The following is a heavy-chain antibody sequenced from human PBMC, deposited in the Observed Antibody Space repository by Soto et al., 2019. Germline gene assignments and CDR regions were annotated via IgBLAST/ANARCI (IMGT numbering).Heavy chain of an antibody. CDR3: AKGATTYGGYEEYYYYYGMDV. CDR1: GFTFSSYV. Sequence: QVQLVESGGGVVQPGRSLRLSCAASGFTFSSYVMHWVRQAPGKGLEWVAVIAYDGTNIYYADSVKGRFAISRDNSKYTLYLQMNSLRAEDTAVYYCAKGATTYGGYEEYYYYYGMDVWGQGTTVTVSS. J-gene: IGHJ6*02. V-gene: IGHV3-30*18. CDR2: IAYDGTNI. D-gene: IGHD5-12*01.